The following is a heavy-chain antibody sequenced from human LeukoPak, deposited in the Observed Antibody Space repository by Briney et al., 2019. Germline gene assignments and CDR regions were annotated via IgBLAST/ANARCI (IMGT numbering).Heavy chain of an antibody. V-gene: IGHV3-9*01. CDR2: ISWNSGSI. CDR1: GFTFDDYA. D-gene: IGHD3-10*01. CDR3: AKGGSGSYYLSKHGMDV. J-gene: IGHJ6*02. Sequence: GGSLRLSCAASGFTFDDYAMHWVRQAPGKGLEWVSGISWNSGSIGYADSVKGRFTISRDNAKNSLYLQMNSLRAEDTALYYCAKGGSGSYYLSKHGMDVWGQGTTVTVSS.